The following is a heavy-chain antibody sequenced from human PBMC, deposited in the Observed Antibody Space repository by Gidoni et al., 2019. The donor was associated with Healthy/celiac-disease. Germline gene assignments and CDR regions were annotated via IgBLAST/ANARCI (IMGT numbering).Heavy chain of an antibody. D-gene: IGHD1-20*01. V-gene: IGHV4-34*01. CDR2: INHSGST. CDR1: GGSFSGYY. J-gene: IGHJ5*02. Sequence: QVQLQQWGAGLLKPSETLSLTCAVYGGSFSGYYWSWIRQPPGKGLEWIGEINHSGSTNYNPSLKSRVTISVDTSKNQFSLKLSSVTAADTAVYYCARGYNWKGWFDPWGQGTLVTVSS. CDR3: ARGYNWKGWFDP.